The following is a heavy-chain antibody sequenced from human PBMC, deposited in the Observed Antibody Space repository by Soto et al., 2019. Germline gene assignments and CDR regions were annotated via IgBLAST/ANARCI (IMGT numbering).Heavy chain of an antibody. CDR3: ARGNLVLRFWEGGVGYPYYYYYYGMDV. CDR2: ISAYNGNT. Sequence: ASVKVSCKASGYTFTSYGISWVRQAPGQGLEWMGWISAYNGNTNYAQKLQGRVTMTTDTSTSTAYKELRSMRSDDTAVYYCARGNLVLRFWEGGVGYPYYYYYYGMDVWGQGTTVTVSS. CDR1: GYTFTSYG. J-gene: IGHJ6*02. V-gene: IGHV1-18*01. D-gene: IGHD3-3*01.